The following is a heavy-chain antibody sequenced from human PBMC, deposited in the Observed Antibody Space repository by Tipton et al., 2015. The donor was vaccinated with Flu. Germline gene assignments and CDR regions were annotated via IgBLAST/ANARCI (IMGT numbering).Heavy chain of an antibody. CDR1: GGSISSYY. Sequence: TLSLTCTVSGGSISSYYWSWIRQPAGKGLEWIGRIYTSGSTHYNPSLKSRVTMSVDTSKNQFSLKLSSVTAADTAVYYCARGGAADGFDYYYGMDVWGQGTTVTVSS. CDR3: ARGGAADGFDYYYGMDV. CDR2: IYTSGST. D-gene: IGHD6-13*01. V-gene: IGHV4-4*07. J-gene: IGHJ6*02.